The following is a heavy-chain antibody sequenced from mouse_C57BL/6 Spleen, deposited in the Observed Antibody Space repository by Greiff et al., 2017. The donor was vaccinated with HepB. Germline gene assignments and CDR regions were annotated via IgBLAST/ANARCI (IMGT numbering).Heavy chain of an antibody. CDR2: IYPGDGDT. CDR3: ARSGTAQATGYAMDY. CDR1: GYAFSSSW. V-gene: IGHV1-82*01. D-gene: IGHD3-2*02. J-gene: IGHJ4*01. Sequence: VQLQESGPELVKPGASVKISCKASGYAFSSSWMNWVKQRPGKGLEWIGRIYPGDGDTNYNGKFKGKATLTADKSSSTAYMQLSSLTSEDSAVYFCARSGTAQATGYAMDYWGQGTSVTVSS.